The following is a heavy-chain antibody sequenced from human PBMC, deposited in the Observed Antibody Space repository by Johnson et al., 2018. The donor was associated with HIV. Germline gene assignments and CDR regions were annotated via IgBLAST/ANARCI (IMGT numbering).Heavy chain of an antibody. CDR3: AKALVVVAATYAFDI. Sequence: VQLVESGGGVVQPGGSLRLSCAASGFTFSSYGMHWVRQAPGKGLEWVAFIRYDGSNKYYADSVKGRFTISRDNSKNTLYLQMNSLRAEDTAVYYCAKALVVVAATYAFDIWGQVTMVTVSS. D-gene: IGHD2-15*01. CDR1: GFTFSSYG. J-gene: IGHJ3*02. V-gene: IGHV3-30*02. CDR2: IRYDGSNK.